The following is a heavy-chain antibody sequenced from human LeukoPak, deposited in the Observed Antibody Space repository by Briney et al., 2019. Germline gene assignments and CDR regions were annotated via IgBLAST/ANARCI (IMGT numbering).Heavy chain of an antibody. D-gene: IGHD2-2*02. CDR3: ARSIRYCSSTSCYIQDAFDI. V-gene: IGHV3-74*01. CDR1: GFTASSNY. J-gene: IGHJ3*02. Sequence: PGGSLRLSCAASGFTASSNYMSWVRQAPGKGLVWVSRINSDGSSTSYADSVKGRFTISRDNAKNTLYLQMNSLRAEDTAVYYCARSIRYCSSTSCYIQDAFDIWGQGTMVTVSS. CDR2: INSDGSST.